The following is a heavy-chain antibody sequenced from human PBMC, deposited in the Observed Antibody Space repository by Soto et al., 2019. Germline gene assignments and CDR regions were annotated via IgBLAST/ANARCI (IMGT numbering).Heavy chain of an antibody. CDR3: ARLLGIAAAAPPWGFDY. V-gene: IGHV4-4*02. CDR1: GGSFSSNW. CDR2: IYHSGST. J-gene: IGHJ4*02. D-gene: IGHD6-13*01. Sequence: SETLSLTCAVYGGSFSSNWWSWVRQPPGKGLEWIGEIYHSGSTNYNPSLKSRVTISVDKSKNQFSLKLSSVTAADTAVYYCARLLGIAAAAPPWGFDYWGQGTLVTVSS.